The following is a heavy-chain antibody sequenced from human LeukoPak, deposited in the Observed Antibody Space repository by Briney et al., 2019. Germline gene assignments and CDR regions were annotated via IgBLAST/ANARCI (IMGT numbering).Heavy chain of an antibody. D-gene: IGHD3-10*01. CDR2: INPNSGGT. V-gene: IGHV1-2*02. CDR3: ARGKFGELAYYMDV. Sequence: ASVKVSCKVSGYTLTELSMHWVRQAPGKGLEWMGWINPNSGGTNYAQKFQGRVTMTRDTSISTAYMELSRLRSDDTAVYYCARGKFGELAYYMDVWGKGTTVTISS. CDR1: GYTLTELS. J-gene: IGHJ6*03.